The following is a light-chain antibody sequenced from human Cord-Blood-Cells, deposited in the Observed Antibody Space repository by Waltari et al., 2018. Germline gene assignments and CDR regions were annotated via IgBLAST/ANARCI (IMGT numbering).Light chain of an antibody. CDR2: GKN. CDR3: NSRDSSGNHYV. J-gene: IGLJ1*01. V-gene: IGLV3-19*01. CDR1: SLRSYY. Sequence: SYELTQDPAVSVALGQTVRITCQGDSLRSYYASWYQQKPGQAPVLVIYGKNNRPSGIPDRVSGSSSGNTASLTITGAQAEDEADYYCNSRDSSGNHYVFGTGTKVTVL.